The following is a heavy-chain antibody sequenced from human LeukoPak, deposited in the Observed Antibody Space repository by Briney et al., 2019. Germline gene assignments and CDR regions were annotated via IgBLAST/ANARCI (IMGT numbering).Heavy chain of an antibody. Sequence: SRTLSLTCAISGDSVSSNSAAWNWIRQSPSRGLEWLGRTYYRSKWYNDYAVSVKSRITINPDTSKNQFSLQLNSVTPEDTAVYYCARDRVAPYYYYYYGMDVWGQGTTVTVSS. D-gene: IGHD2-15*01. V-gene: IGHV6-1*01. CDR1: GDSVSSNSAA. CDR2: TYYRSKWYN. J-gene: IGHJ6*02. CDR3: ARDRVAPYYYYYYGMDV.